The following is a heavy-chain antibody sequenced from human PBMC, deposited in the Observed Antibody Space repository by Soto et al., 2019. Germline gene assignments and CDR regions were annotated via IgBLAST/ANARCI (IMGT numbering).Heavy chain of an antibody. D-gene: IGHD6-19*01. CDR1: GFTVSSNY. Sequence: GGSLRLSCAASGFTVSSNYMSWVRQAPGKGLEWVSVIYSGGSTYYADSVKGRFTISRLNSKNTLYLQMNSLRAEDTAVYYCARGRGPSSGWSDYWGQGTLVTVSS. CDR3: ARGRGPSSGWSDY. CDR2: IYSGGST. J-gene: IGHJ4*02. V-gene: IGHV3-53*04.